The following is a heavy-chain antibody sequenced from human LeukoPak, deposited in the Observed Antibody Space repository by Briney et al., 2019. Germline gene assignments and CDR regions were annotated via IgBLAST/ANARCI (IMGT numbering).Heavy chain of an antibody. V-gene: IGHV3-48*04. D-gene: IGHD1-26*01. J-gene: IGHJ4*02. Sequence: GGSLRLSCGASGFTFSSYSMNWLRQAPGKGLEWLSYISSSSNSIYYADSVKGRFTISRDNAKNSLYLQMNSLRAEDTAVYYCARVRSPVHIDYWGQGILVTVSS. CDR3: ARVRSPVHIDY. CDR1: GFTFSSYS. CDR2: ISSSSNSI.